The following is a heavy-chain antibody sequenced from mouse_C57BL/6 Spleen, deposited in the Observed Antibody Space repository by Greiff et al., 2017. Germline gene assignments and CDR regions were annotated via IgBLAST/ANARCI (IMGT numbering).Heavy chain of an antibody. J-gene: IGHJ2*01. CDR1: GYTFTSYG. CDR3: ARRVTTVVGDY. Sequence: VKLQESGAELARPGASVKLSCKASGYTFTSYGISWVKQRTGQGLEWIGEIYPRSGNTYYNEKFKGKATLTADKSSSTAYMELRSLTSEDSAVYFCARRVTTVVGDYWGQGTTLTVSS. D-gene: IGHD1-1*01. V-gene: IGHV1-81*01. CDR2: IYPRSGNT.